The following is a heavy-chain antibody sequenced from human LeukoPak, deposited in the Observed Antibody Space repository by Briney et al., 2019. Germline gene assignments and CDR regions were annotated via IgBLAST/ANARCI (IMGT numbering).Heavy chain of an antibody. D-gene: IGHD6-19*01. Sequence: GGSLRLSCAASGFTFDDYAMHWVRQAPGKGLEWVSGISWNSGGIGYADSVTGRFTISRDNAKNSLYLQMNSLRAEDTALYYCAKGREALDKAVADYWGQARPATVSS. CDR2: ISWNSGGI. CDR1: GFTFDDYA. CDR3: AKGREALDKAVADY. J-gene: IGHJ4*02. V-gene: IGHV3-9*01.